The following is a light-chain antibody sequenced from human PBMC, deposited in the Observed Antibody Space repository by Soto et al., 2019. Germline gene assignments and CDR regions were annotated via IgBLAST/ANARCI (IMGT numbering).Light chain of an antibody. V-gene: IGKV1-33*01. CDR1: QDNTNY. J-gene: IGKJ5*01. Sequence: DIQMTQSPSSLTASVGASVTITCQASQDNTNYLNWYQQKQGKAPKLLIYDASNLEPGVPSRFSGRGSGADFTFSISSLQPEDIETYYCQQYDDIPPTFAQGTRLEI. CDR2: DAS. CDR3: QQYDDIPPT.